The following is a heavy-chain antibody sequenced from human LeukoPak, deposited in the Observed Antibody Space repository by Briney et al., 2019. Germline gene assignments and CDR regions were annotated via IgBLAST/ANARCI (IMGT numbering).Heavy chain of an antibody. CDR2: IYYSGGI. D-gene: IGHD3-10*01. J-gene: IGHJ6*02. Sequence: SETLSLTCTVSGGSISSGGYYWSWIRQHPGKGLEWIGHIYYSGGIYYNPSLKSRVTMSVDTSKNQFSLKLSSVTAVDTAVYYCARGGSRLLLWFGEPLHYYYGMDVWGQGTTVTVSS. CDR3: ARGGSRLLLWFGEPLHYYYGMDV. V-gene: IGHV4-31*03. CDR1: GGSISSGGYY.